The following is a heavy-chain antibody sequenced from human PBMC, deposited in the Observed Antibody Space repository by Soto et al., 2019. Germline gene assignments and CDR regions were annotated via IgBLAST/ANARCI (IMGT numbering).Heavy chain of an antibody. D-gene: IGHD3-3*01. V-gene: IGHV4-59*01. Sequence: LETLSLTWAVYGGYFFNYEWTWIRQPPGKGLEWIGYIYYSGSTNYNPSLKSRVTISVDTSKNQFSLKLSSVTAADTAVYYCARDNATYYDFWSGYYSSYYYYMDVWGKGTTVTVS. CDR3: ARDNATYYDFWSGYYSSYYYYMDV. J-gene: IGHJ6*03. CDR2: IYYSGST. CDR1: GGYFFNYE.